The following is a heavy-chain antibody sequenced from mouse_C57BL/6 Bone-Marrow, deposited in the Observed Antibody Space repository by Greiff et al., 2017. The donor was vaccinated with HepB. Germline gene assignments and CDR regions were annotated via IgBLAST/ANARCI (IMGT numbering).Heavy chain of an antibody. CDR3: TRYGSSYYFDY. CDR2: IRNKANNHAT. D-gene: IGHD1-1*01. CDR1: GFTFSDAW. V-gene: IGHV6-6*01. J-gene: IGHJ2*01. Sequence: VQLKESGGGLVQPGGSMKLSCAASGFTFSDAWMDWVRQSPEKGLEWVAEIRNKANNHATYYAESVKGRFTISRDDSKSSVYLQMNSLRAEDTGIYYCTRYGSSYYFDYWGQGTTLTVSS.